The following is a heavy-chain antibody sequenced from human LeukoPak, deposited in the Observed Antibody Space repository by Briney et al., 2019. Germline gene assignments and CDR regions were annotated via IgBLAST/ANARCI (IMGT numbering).Heavy chain of an antibody. J-gene: IGHJ4*02. Sequence: PGGSLRLSCAASGFTFSSYWMSWVRQAPGKGLEWVANIKQDGSEKYYVDSVKGRFTISRDNAKNSLYLQMNSLRAEDTAVYYCARLGVLLWFGEPIYYFDYWGQGTLVTVSS. CDR1: GFTFSSYW. CDR3: ARLGVLLWFGEPIYYFDY. D-gene: IGHD3-10*01. CDR2: IKQDGSEK. V-gene: IGHV3-7*01.